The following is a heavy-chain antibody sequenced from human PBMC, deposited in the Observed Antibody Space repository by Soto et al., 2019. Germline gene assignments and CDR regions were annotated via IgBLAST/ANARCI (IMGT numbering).Heavy chain of an antibody. Sequence: EVQLVESEGGLVQPGGSLRLSCAASGFTFSYYWMHWVRQAPGQGLVWVSRIHSDGSSTTYADSVKGRFTSSRDNAKNTRYLQMNSLRAEDTAVYYCARGDRGAFELWGQGTMVTVSS. D-gene: IGHD2-21*02. CDR1: GFTFSYYW. CDR3: ARGDRGAFEL. CDR2: IHSDGSST. V-gene: IGHV3-74*01. J-gene: IGHJ3*01.